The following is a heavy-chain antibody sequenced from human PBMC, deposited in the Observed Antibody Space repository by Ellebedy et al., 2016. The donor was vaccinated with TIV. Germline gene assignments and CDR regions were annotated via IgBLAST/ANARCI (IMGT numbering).Heavy chain of an antibody. D-gene: IGHD1-14*01. J-gene: IGHJ6*02. Sequence: SETLSLTCTVSGGSISSYYWSWIRQPPGKGLEWIGYIYYSGSTNYNPSLKSRVTISVDTSKNQFSLKLSSVTAADTAVYYCARGPAPEGYYYYGMDVWGQGTTVTVSS. CDR3: ARGPAPEGYYYYGMDV. V-gene: IGHV4-59*01. CDR1: GGSISSYY. CDR2: IYYSGST.